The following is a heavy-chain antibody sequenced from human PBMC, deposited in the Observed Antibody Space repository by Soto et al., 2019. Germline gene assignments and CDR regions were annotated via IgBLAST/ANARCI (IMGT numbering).Heavy chain of an antibody. J-gene: IGHJ3*02. CDR2: IIPILGIA. V-gene: IGHV1-69*08. CDR1: GGTFSSYT. Sequence: QVQLVQSGAEVKKPGSSVKVSCKASGGTFSSYTISWVRQAPGQGLEWMGRIIPILGIANYAQKFQGRVXIXAXTSTSTAYMELSSLRSEDTAVYYCARDQTTADAFDIWGQGTMVTVSS. CDR3: ARDQTTADAFDI. D-gene: IGHD4-17*01.